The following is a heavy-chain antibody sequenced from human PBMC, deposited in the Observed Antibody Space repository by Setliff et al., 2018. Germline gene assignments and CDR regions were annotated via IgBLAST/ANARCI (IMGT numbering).Heavy chain of an antibody. Sequence: PSETLSLTCTVYGGSFSDYYWGWVRQPPGKGLEWIGTVSFSGSTYFNPSLKSRATILRDTSTNQFSLKLTSVTATDTAMYYCARDGGFRSGTWSLDQWGQGTLVTVS. CDR2: VSFSGST. CDR3: ARDGGFRSGTWSLDQ. J-gene: IGHJ4*02. CDR1: GGSFSDYY. D-gene: IGHD3-16*02. V-gene: IGHV4-34*11.